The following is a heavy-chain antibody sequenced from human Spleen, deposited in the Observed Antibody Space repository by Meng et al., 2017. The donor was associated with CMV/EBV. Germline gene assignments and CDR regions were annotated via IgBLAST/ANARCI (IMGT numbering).Heavy chain of an antibody. CDR2: IVTIVGIA. CDR1: GGTFSSYT. V-gene: IGHV1-69*02. Sequence: KASGGTFSSYTISLMRQAPGQGLAWMGRIVTIVGIASYAQKFQGKVTITADKSTSTAYMELSSLRSEDTAVYCCASRPSSTNTNWFDPWGQGTLVTISS. J-gene: IGHJ5*02. D-gene: IGHD2-2*01. CDR3: ASRPSSTNTNWFDP.